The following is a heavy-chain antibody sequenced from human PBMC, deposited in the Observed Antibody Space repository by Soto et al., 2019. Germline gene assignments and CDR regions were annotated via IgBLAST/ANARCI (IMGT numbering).Heavy chain of an antibody. CDR1: GGSISSSSYY. D-gene: IGHD3-16*01. Sequence: QLQLQESGPGLVKPSETLSLTCTVSGGSISSSSYYWGWIRQPPGKGLEWIGSIYYSGSTYYNPSLKSRVTISVDTSKNQFSLKLSSVTAADTAVYYCARFSRAYIGDYWGQGTLVTVSS. CDR2: IYYSGST. J-gene: IGHJ4*02. V-gene: IGHV4-39*01. CDR3: ARFSRAYIGDY.